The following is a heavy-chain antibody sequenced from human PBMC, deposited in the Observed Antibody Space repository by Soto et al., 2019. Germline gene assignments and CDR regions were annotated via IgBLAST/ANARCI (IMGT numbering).Heavy chain of an antibody. Sequence: QVQLVESGGGVVQPGRSLRLSCAASGFTFSSYGMHWVRQAPGKGLEWVALIWYDGSNKYYADSVKGRFTISRDNSKNTLYLQMNSLRAEDTAVYYCAREAYDCSGYYSGGWYFDLWGRGTLVTVSS. J-gene: IGHJ2*01. CDR1: GFTFSSYG. CDR2: IWYDGSNK. CDR3: AREAYDCSGYYSGGWYFDL. V-gene: IGHV3-33*01. D-gene: IGHD3-22*01.